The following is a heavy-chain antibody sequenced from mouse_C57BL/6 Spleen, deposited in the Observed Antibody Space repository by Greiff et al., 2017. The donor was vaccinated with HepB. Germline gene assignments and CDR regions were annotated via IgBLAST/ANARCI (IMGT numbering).Heavy chain of an antibody. V-gene: IGHV5-9-1*02. J-gene: IGHJ3*01. CDR3: TREGRNYYGSSPFAY. Sequence: EVKLVESGEGLVKPGGSLKLSCAASGFTFSSYAMSWVRQTPEKRLEWVAYISSGGDYIYYADTVKGRFTISRDNARNTLYLQMSSLKSEDTAMYYCTREGRNYYGSSPFAYWGQGTLVTVSA. D-gene: IGHD1-1*01. CDR1: GFTFSSYA. CDR2: ISSGGDYI.